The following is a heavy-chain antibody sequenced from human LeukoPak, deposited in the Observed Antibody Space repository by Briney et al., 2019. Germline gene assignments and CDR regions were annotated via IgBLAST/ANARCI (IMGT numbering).Heavy chain of an antibody. CDR1: GDTFSSYA. J-gene: IGHJ4*02. Sequence: SVKVSCKTSGDTFSSYAISWVRQAPGQGLEWMGRIIPMLGIPSYAQKFQGRVTITADKSTSTAYMELRSLRSEDTAVYYCARGMDGYPDYWGQGTLVTVSS. CDR3: ARGMDGYPDY. CDR2: IIPMLGIP. D-gene: IGHD3-16*02. V-gene: IGHV1-69*04.